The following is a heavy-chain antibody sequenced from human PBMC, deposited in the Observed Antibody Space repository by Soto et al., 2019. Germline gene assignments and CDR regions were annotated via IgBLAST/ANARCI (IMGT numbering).Heavy chain of an antibody. V-gene: IGHV3-15*07. D-gene: IGHD2-2*01. J-gene: IGHJ6*02. CDR1: GFTFSNAW. CDR2: IKSKTDGGTK. CDR3: TALVVPAAMDPYYYGMDV. Sequence: GGSLRLSCAASGFTFSNAWMNWVRQAPGKGLEWVGRIKSKTDGGTKDYAAPVKGRFTISRDDSKNTLYLQMNSMKTEDTAVYYCTALVVPAAMDPYYYGMDVWGQGTTVTVSS.